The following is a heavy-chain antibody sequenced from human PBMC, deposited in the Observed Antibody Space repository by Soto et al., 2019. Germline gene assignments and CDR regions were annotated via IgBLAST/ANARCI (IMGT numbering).Heavy chain of an antibody. V-gene: IGHV1-2*04. D-gene: IGHD3-10*01. J-gene: IGHJ4*02. CDR2: INPNSGGT. Sequence: ASVKVSCKASGYTFTGYYMHWVRQAPGQGLEWMGWINPNSGGTNYAQKFQGWVTMTRDTSISTAYMELSRLRSDDTAVHYCARALWFGELSFDYWGQGTLVTVSS. CDR1: GYTFTGYY. CDR3: ARALWFGELSFDY.